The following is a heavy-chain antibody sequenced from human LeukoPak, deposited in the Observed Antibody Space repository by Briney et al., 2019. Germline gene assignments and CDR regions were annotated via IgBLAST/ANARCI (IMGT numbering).Heavy chain of an antibody. CDR3: ARDYGSGSRIDY. J-gene: IGHJ4*02. Sequence: PGGSLRLSCAASGFTFSSYAMHWVRQAPGKGLEWVAVISYDGSNKYYADSVKGRFTISRDNSKNTLYLQMNSLRAEDTAVYYCARDYGSGSRIDYWGQGTLVTVSS. CDR2: ISYDGSNK. CDR1: GFTFSSYA. V-gene: IGHV3-30-3*01. D-gene: IGHD3-10*01.